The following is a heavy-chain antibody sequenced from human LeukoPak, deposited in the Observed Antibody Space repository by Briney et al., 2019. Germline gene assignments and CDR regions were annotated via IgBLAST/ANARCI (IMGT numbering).Heavy chain of an antibody. Sequence: ASVKVSCKASGYTFTGYYMHWVRQAPGQRLEWMGWINAGNGNTKYSQKFQGRVTITRDTSASTAYMELSSLRSEDTAVYYCARDRYYYDSSGYYGSDDALDIWGQGTMVTVSS. D-gene: IGHD3-22*01. CDR3: ARDRYYYDSSGYYGSDDALDI. CDR1: GYTFTGYY. V-gene: IGHV1-3*01. J-gene: IGHJ3*02. CDR2: INAGNGNT.